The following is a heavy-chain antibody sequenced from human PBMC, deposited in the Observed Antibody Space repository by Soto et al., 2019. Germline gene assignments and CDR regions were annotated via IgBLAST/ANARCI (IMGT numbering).Heavy chain of an antibody. CDR1: GFSITGSY. Sequence: SEALALPCSVSGFSITGSYWSWIRQPPGKTLEWIGYVYHSGTTTYNPSLKSRVSISVDTSKNQFSLRLTSVIAADTAVYYCARVHVMVVAGSTFDYWGHGTLVPVSS. D-gene: IGHD6-19*01. J-gene: IGHJ4*01. CDR2: VYHSGTT. V-gene: IGHV4-59*01. CDR3: ARVHVMVVAGSTFDY.